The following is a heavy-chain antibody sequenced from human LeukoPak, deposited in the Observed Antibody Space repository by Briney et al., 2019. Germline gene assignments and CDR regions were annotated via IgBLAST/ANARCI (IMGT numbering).Heavy chain of an antibody. CDR1: GYTFTTYD. Sequence: ASVEVSCKASGYTFTTYDINWVRQATGQGLEWMGWMNPNSGYTGYAQKFQGRVTITRDTSISTAYMELSSLRSEDTAVYYCARVAGSIDYWGQGTLVTVSS. J-gene: IGHJ4*02. V-gene: IGHV1-8*03. D-gene: IGHD6-19*01. CDR2: MNPNSGYT. CDR3: ARVAGSIDY.